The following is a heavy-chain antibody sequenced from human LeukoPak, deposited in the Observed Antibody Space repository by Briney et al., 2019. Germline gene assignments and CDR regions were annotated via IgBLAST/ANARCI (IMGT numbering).Heavy chain of an antibody. CDR2: ISSSSSYI. Sequence: SGGSLRLSCTASGFTFSSYSMNWVRQAPGKGLEWVSSISSSSSYIYYADSVKGRFTISRDNAKNSLYLQMNSLRAEDTAVYYCARAYSGYYYGMDVWGQGTTVTVSS. D-gene: IGHD5-12*01. V-gene: IGHV3-21*01. CDR1: GFTFSSYS. J-gene: IGHJ6*02. CDR3: ARAYSGYYYGMDV.